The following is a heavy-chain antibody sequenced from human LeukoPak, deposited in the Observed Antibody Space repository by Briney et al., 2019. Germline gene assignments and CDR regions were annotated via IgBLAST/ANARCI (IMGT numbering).Heavy chain of an antibody. CDR1: GGSITTYY. J-gene: IGHJ4*02. CDR2: IYYSGST. V-gene: IGHV4-59*01. D-gene: IGHD1-26*01. CDR3: ARGQRSYFRAVDD. Sequence: PSETLSLTCTVSGGSITTYYWGWIRQPPGKGLEWIGYIYYSGSTNDNPSLKSRVTISVDTSKNQFSLKLSSVTAADTAVYYCARGQRSYFRAVDDWGQGTLVTVSS.